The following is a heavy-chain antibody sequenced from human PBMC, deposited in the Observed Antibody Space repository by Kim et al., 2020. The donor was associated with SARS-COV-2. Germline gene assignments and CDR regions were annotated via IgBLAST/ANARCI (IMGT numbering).Heavy chain of an antibody. Sequence: SETLSLTCSVSGGSISFHYWSWIRQSPGKGLEWIGYIFYSGNSDYNPSLASRASISLDTSKSQFSLNLRSVTAADTAVYYCARENYDFWSGYSYFDLWGQGILVTVSA. V-gene: IGHV4-59*11. CDR1: GGSISFHY. D-gene: IGHD3-3*01. J-gene: IGHJ4*02. CDR2: IFYSGNS. CDR3: ARENYDFWSGYSYFDL.